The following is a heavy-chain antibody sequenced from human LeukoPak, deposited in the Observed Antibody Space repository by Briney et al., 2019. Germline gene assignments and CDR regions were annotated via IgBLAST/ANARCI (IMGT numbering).Heavy chain of an antibody. J-gene: IGHJ4*02. CDR3: AREVYYYDSSGKEDYFDY. CDR2: IYYSGST. Sequence: SETLSLTCTVSGGSISSYYWSWIRQPPGKGLEWIGYIYYSGSTNYNPPLKSRVTISVDTSKNQFSLKLSSVTAADTAVYYCAREVYYYDSSGKEDYFDYWGQGTLVTVSS. D-gene: IGHD3-22*01. CDR1: GGSISSYY. V-gene: IGHV4-59*12.